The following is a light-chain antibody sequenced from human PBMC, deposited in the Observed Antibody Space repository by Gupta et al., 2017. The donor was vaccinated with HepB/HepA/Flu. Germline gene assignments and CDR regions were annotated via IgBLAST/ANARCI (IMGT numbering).Light chain of an antibody. CDR3: TSYTSSSTWV. Sequence: QSALTQPASVSRSPGQSITISCTGTRSDVGGYNYVSWYQQHTAKAHKLMIYDVSSRPAGVSNRFSGSKSGNTAALTIFGPKGEDEADYYCTSYTSSSTWVFGGGTKLTVL. J-gene: IGLJ2*01. CDR1: RSDVGGYNY. V-gene: IGLV2-14*03. CDR2: DVS.